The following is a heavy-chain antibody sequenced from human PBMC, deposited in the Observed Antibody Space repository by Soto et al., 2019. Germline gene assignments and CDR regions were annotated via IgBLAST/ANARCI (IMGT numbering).Heavy chain of an antibody. CDR1: GFTFTTYA. J-gene: IGHJ4*02. CDR3: AKDWYEDY. Sequence: EVQLLESGGGLVQPGGSLRLSCAASGFTFTTYAMTWVRQAPGKGLEWLSAINTAGTTYYADSVKGRFTISRDNAMNTHYLQMNGLSAEETVVYYCAKDWYEDYLGQGTLVTVSS. D-gene: IGHD6-13*01. CDR2: INTAGTT. V-gene: IGHV3-23*01.